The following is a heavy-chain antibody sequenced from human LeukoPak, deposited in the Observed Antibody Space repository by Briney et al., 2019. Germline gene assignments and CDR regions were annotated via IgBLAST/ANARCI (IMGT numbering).Heavy chain of an antibody. J-gene: IGHJ3*02. CDR3: AGRVVSSDVDAFDI. V-gene: IGHV1-46*01. CDR1: GYTFTSYY. Sequence: GASVKVSCKASGYTFTSYYMHWVRQAPGQGLEWMGIINPSGGSTSYAQKLQGRVTMTTDTSTSTAYMELRSLRSDDTAVYYCAGRVVSSDVDAFDIWGQGTMVTVSS. CDR2: INPSGGST. D-gene: IGHD3-22*01.